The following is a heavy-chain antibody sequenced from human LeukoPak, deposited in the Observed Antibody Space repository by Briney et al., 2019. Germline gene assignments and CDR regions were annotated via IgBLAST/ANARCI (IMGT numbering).Heavy chain of an antibody. CDR3: ARDPHYDILTGYLDY. V-gene: IGHV1-3*01. J-gene: IGHJ4*02. CDR1: GYTFTSYA. Sequence: ASVKDSFKATGYTFTSYAMHWVRQAPGQRLEWMGWSNAGNGNTKYSQKFQGRVTITRDTSASTAYMELSSLRSEDTAVYYCARDPHYDILTGYLDYWGQGTLVTVSS. D-gene: IGHD3-9*01. CDR2: SNAGNGNT.